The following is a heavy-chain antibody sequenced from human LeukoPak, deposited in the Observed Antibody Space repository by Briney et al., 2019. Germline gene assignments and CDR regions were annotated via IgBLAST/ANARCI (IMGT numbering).Heavy chain of an antibody. J-gene: IGHJ6*02. D-gene: IGHD3-16*01. V-gene: IGHV3-53*01. CDR1: GFTFSSNY. CDR3: ARDAARLWGSYYYGMDV. Sequence: GGSLRLSCAASGFTFSSNYMSWVRQAPGKGLEWVSVIYSGGSTYYADSVKGRFTISRDNSKNTLYLQMNSLRAEDTAVYYCARDAARLWGSYYYGMDVWGQGTTVTVSS. CDR2: IYSGGST.